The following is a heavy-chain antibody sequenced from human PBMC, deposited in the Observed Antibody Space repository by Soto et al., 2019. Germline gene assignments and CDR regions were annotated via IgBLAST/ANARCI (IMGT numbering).Heavy chain of an antibody. CDR1: GGSISSRSYY. Sequence: SETLSLTCTVSGGSISSRSYYRGWIRQPPGKGLEWIGSIYYSGSTYYNPSFEGHVTISADTSISTAYLQWHSLKASDTATYYCTRRRVLRFLQWRPYGLDVWGQGTTVTVSS. J-gene: IGHJ6*02. CDR3: TRRRVLRFLQWRPYGLDV. D-gene: IGHD3-3*01. CDR2: IYYSGST. V-gene: IGHV4-39*07.